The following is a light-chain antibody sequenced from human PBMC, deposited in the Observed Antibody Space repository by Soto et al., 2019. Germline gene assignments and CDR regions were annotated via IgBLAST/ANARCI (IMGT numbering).Light chain of an antibody. CDR2: EGS. Sequence: QSALTQPASVSGSPGQSITISCTGTSSDVGSYNLVSWYQQHPGKAPKLMIYEGSKRPSGVSNRSSGSKSGNTASLTISGLQAEDEADYYCCSYAGSSTHAVFGGGTQLTVL. CDR3: CSYAGSSTHAV. CDR1: SSDVGSYNL. V-gene: IGLV2-23*01. J-gene: IGLJ7*01.